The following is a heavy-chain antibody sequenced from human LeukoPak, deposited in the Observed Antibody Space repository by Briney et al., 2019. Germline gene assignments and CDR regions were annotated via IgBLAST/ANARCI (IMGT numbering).Heavy chain of an antibody. V-gene: IGHV3-11*01. CDR1: GFTFSDFY. Sequence: GGSLRLSCTASGFTFSDFYMSWIRQAPGKGLEWVSYITSAGRAIYYADSVQGRFTISRDNARNSLYLQMNGLRAEDTAVYYCASDIVATSGDFWGQGTLVTVSS. CDR3: ASDIVATSGDF. J-gene: IGHJ4*02. CDR2: ITSAGRAI. D-gene: IGHD5-12*01.